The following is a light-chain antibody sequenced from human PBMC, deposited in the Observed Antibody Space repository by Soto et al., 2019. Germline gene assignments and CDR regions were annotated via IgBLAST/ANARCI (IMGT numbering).Light chain of an antibody. Sequence: DIVMTQSPDSLAVSLGERATINCQSSQSILYSSNNQNYLAWYQQKPGQPPKLLIYWASTRESGVPDRFSGSGSGTDFILTISSLHAEDVAVYYCQQYYITPPTFGGGTKVEIK. CDR1: QSILYSSNNQNY. CDR2: WAS. V-gene: IGKV4-1*01. J-gene: IGKJ4*01. CDR3: QQYYITPPT.